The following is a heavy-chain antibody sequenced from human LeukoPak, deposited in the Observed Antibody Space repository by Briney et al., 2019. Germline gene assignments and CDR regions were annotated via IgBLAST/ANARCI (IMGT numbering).Heavy chain of an antibody. CDR2: IWYDGSNK. CDR1: GFTFSSYG. CDR3: ASYGDYVDY. J-gene: IGHJ4*02. Sequence: GGSLRLSCAASGFTFSSYGMHWVRQALGKGLEWVAVIWYDGSNKYYADSVKGRFTISRDNSKNTLYLQMNSLRAEDTAVYYCASYGDYVDYWGQGTLVTVSS. V-gene: IGHV3-33*01. D-gene: IGHD4-17*01.